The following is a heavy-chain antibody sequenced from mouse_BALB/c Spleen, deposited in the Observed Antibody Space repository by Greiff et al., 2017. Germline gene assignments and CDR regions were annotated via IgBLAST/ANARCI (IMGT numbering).Heavy chain of an antibody. Sequence: EVKLMESGGGLVKPGGSLKLSCAASGFTFSDYYMYWVRQTPEKRLEWVATISDGGSYTYYPDSVKGRFTISRDNAKNNLYLQMSSLKSEDTAMYYCARGSYYYGSSWAWFAYWGQGTLVTVSA. D-gene: IGHD1-1*01. CDR1: GFTFSDYY. V-gene: IGHV5-4*02. J-gene: IGHJ3*01. CDR2: ISDGGSYT. CDR3: ARGSYYYGSSWAWFAY.